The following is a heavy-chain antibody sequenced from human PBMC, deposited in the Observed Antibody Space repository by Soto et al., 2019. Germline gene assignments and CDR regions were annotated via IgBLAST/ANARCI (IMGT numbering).Heavy chain of an antibody. CDR2: VNPSGGHT. D-gene: IGHD3-22*01. V-gene: IGHV1-46*01. CDR1: GDTFTDYY. Sequence: ASVKVSCKASGDTFTDYYIHWVRQAPGQGLEWMGTVNPSGGHTTYAQHFLGRVTMTRDTSTSTLYMELTSLTSDDTAIYYCARGYYYDSSGSNWFDPWGQGTLVTVSS. CDR3: ARGYYYDSSGSNWFDP. J-gene: IGHJ5*02.